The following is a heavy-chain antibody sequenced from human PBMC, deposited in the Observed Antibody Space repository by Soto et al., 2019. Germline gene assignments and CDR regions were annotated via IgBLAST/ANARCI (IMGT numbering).Heavy chain of an antibody. V-gene: IGHV3-30*18. Sequence: SGGSLRLSCEASGFAFNKFGMHWVRQAPGKGLEWVAFISYDGSYQYYAGSVQGRLTITRDNSMNTLNMQLNSLRREDTAVYYCAKGGEVGGVLGDHWGQGTLVTVSS. CDR3: AKGGEVGGVLGDH. CDR1: GFAFNKFG. CDR2: ISYDGSYQ. J-gene: IGHJ4*02. D-gene: IGHD1-26*01.